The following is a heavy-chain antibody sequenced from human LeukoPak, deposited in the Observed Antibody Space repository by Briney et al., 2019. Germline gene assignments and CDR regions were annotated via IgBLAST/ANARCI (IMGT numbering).Heavy chain of an antibody. J-gene: IGHJ4*02. Sequence: GASVKVSCKASGGTFSSYAISWVRQAPGQGLEWMGGIIPIFGTANYAQKFQGRVTITADESTSTAYMELSSLRSEGTAVYYCASAPFESYGDHFHWGQGTLVTVSS. V-gene: IGHV1-69*13. D-gene: IGHD4-17*01. CDR1: GGTFSSYA. CDR2: IIPIFGTA. CDR3: ASAPFESYGDHFH.